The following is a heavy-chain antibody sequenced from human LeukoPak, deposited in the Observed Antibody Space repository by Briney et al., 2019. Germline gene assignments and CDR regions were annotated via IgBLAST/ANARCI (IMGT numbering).Heavy chain of an antibody. J-gene: IGHJ5*02. Sequence: PGGSLRLSCAASGFSVSSNYMTWVRQAPGKGLVWVSVIYGGGDTHYADSVRGRFTISRHTSDNTLYLQMNSLRTEDTAVYYCARATVATGTLWFDTWGQGTLVTVSS. CDR1: GFSVSSNY. V-gene: IGHV3-53*04. D-gene: IGHD1-1*01. CDR2: IYGGGDT. CDR3: ARATVATGTLWFDT.